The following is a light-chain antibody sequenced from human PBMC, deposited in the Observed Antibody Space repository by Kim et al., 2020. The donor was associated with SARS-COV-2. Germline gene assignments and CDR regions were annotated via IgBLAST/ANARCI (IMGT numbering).Light chain of an antibody. Sequence: QSALTQPASVSGSPGQSITISCTGISSDVGGYNYVSWYQQHPDKAPKLIIYNVSKRPSGVSNRFSGSKSGNTASLTISGLQAEDEADYYCSSYTSSLLVFGGGTQLTVL. CDR3: SSYTSSLLV. J-gene: IGLJ2*01. CDR2: NVS. V-gene: IGLV2-14*03. CDR1: SSDVGGYNY.